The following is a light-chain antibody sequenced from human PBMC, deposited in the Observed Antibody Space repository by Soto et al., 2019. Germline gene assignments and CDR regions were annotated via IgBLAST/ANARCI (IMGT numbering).Light chain of an antibody. J-gene: IGKJ2*01. CDR3: QQSYSAPPYT. V-gene: IGKV1-39*01. Sequence: DIQMTQFPASLSASVGARVTITCRASQSISSYLNWYQQKPGKAPKLLIYTASSWQSGVPSRFSGSGSGTDFTLTISSLQPEDFATYYCQQSYSAPPYTFGQGTKLEIK. CDR1: QSISSY. CDR2: TAS.